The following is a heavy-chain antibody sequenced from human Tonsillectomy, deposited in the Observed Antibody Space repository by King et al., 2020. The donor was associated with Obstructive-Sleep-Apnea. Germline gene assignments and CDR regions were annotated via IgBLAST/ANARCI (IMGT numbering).Heavy chain of an antibody. CDR2: INHSGST. CDR3: ARGPGPTLFDP. V-gene: IGHV4-34*01. CDR1: GGSFSDYY. J-gene: IGHJ5*02. Sequence: VQLQQWGAGLLKPSETLSLTCAVYGGSFSDYYWSWIRQPPGEGLDWVGEINHSGSTNYNPSLKSRVTISADTSRNQFSLKLTSVTAADTAVYYCARGPGPTLFDPWGQGTLVTVSS.